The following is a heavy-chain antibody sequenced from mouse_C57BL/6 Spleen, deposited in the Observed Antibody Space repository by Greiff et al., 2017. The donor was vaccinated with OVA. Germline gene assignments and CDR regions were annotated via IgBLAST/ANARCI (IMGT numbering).Heavy chain of an antibody. J-gene: IGHJ1*03. CDR2: IDPSDSYT. Sequence: QVQLQQPGAELVRPGTSVKLSCKASGYTFTSYWMHWVKQRPGQGLEWIGVIDPSDSYTNYNQKFKGKATLTVDTSSSTAYMQLSSLTSEDSAVYCCARRSTVVATHWYFDVWGTGTTVTVSS. V-gene: IGHV1-59*01. CDR1: GYTFTSYW. CDR3: ARRSTVVATHWYFDV. D-gene: IGHD1-1*01.